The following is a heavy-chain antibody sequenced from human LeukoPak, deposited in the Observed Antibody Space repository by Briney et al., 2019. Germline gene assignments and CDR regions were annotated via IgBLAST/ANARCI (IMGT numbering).Heavy chain of an antibody. V-gene: IGHV4-59*08. Sequence: PSETLSLICTVSGGSISSYYWSWIRQPPGKGLEWIGYIYYSGSTNYNPSLKSRVTISVDTSKNQFSLKLSSVTAADTAVYYCARHYGSGSYYLDYWGQGTLVTASS. J-gene: IGHJ4*02. D-gene: IGHD3-10*01. CDR3: ARHYGSGSYYLDY. CDR2: IYYSGST. CDR1: GGSISSYY.